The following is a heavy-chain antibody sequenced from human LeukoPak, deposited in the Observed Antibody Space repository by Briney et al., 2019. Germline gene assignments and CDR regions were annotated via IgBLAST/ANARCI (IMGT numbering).Heavy chain of an antibody. V-gene: IGHV1-8*01. CDR3: ARVRLGELPGFDP. CDR2: MDPNSGNT. J-gene: IGHJ5*02. CDR1: GYTFTRYD. Sequence: LRASVKVSCKASGYTFTRYDINWVRQATGQGLKWMGWMDPNSGNTGYAQKFQGRVTMTRNTSISTAYMELSSLRSEDTAVYYCARVRLGELPGFDPWGQGILVTVSS. D-gene: IGHD3-16*01.